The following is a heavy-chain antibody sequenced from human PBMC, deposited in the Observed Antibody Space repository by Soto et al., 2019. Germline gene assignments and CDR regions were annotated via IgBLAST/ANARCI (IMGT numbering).Heavy chain of an antibody. D-gene: IGHD4-17*01. V-gene: IGHV4-30-4*08. CDR1: GGSSSNGDYY. CDR3: ARATTVTSSFFYYGLDF. Sequence: PSETLSLTCSVSGGSSSNGDYYWTWIRQPPGKGLEWIGHIYYNRNTYYNPSLKSRLTMSLDTSQNQFSLHLTSVIAADSASYFCARATTVTSSFFYYGLDFWGQGTTVTVSS. J-gene: IGHJ6*02. CDR2: IYYNRNT.